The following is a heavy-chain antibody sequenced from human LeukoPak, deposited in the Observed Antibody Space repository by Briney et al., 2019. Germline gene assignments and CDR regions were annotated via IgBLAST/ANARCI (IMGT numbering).Heavy chain of an antibody. CDR3: AKRGYDSSGYYYFDY. V-gene: IGHV3-30*18. D-gene: IGHD3-22*01. CDR1: GFTFSSYG. CDR2: ISYDGSNK. J-gene: IGHJ4*02. Sequence: GGSLRLSCAASGFTFSSYGMHWVRQAPGKGLEWVAVISYDGSNKYYADSVKGRFTISRDNSKNTLYLQMNSLRAEDTAVCYCAKRGYDSSGYYYFDYWGQGTLVTVSS.